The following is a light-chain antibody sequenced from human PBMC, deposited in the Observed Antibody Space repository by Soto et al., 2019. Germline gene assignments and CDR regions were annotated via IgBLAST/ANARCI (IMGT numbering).Light chain of an antibody. Sequence: QSVLTQPASVSGSPGQSITISCTGTSSDVGAYNFVSWHQQHPGKAPKLMIYNVYDRPSGISYRFSGSKSGNTASLTISGLQGEEEADYYCSAYTVSRTYVLGTGTKVT. CDR3: SAYTVSRTYV. CDR1: SSDVGAYNF. J-gene: IGLJ1*01. CDR2: NVY. V-gene: IGLV2-14*03.